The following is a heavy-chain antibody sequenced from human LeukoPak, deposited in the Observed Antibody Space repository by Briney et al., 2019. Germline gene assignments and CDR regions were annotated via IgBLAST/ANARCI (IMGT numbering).Heavy chain of an antibody. Sequence: GGSLRLSCAASGFTFSSYAMSWVRQAPGKGLEWVSAISGSGGSTYYADSVKGRFTISRDNSKNTLYMQMKSLRAEDTAVYYCAKVRIQLVSEPEFDYWGQGTLVTVSS. D-gene: IGHD5-18*01. J-gene: IGHJ4*02. CDR1: GFTFSSYA. V-gene: IGHV3-23*01. CDR2: ISGSGGST. CDR3: AKVRIQLVSEPEFDY.